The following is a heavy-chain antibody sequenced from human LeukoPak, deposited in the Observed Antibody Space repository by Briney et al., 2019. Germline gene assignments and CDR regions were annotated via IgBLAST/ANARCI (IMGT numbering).Heavy chain of an antibody. D-gene: IGHD3-22*01. Sequence: ASVKVSCKASGYTFTSYGISWVRQAPGQGLEWMGWISAYNGNTNYAQKLQGRVTMTTDTSTSTAYMELRSLRSDDTAVYYCATPGDYYDSSVYYYSQHWGQGTLVTVSS. CDR3: ATPGDYYDSSVYYYSQH. J-gene: IGHJ1*01. CDR1: GYTFTSYG. V-gene: IGHV1-18*01. CDR2: ISAYNGNT.